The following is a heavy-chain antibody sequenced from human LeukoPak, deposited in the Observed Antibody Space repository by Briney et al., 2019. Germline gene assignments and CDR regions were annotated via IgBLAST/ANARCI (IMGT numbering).Heavy chain of an antibody. V-gene: IGHV5-51*01. D-gene: IGHD3-10*01. J-gene: IGHJ2*01. CDR3: ARRGELGSYFNGPNCYFDL. CDR2: VYPADSDA. CDR1: GYSFSNYY. Sequence: GESLKISCKASGYSFSNYYIAWVRQMPGKGLEWMGIVYPADSDATYSPSFQGQVTISADKSINTAYLQWNSLKASDTAIYYCARRGELGSYFNGPNCYFDLWGRGTLVTVSS.